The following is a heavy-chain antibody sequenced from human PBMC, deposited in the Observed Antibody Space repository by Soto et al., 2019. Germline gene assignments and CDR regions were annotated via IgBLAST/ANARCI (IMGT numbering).Heavy chain of an antibody. D-gene: IGHD2-15*01. CDR2: IYHTGTT. V-gene: IGHV4-4*02. CDR3: ATLPPRIVVVMTDLPT. CDR1: GASISSTYW. Sequence: QLRESGPGLVKPSGTLSLTCFVSGASISSTYWWSWVRQTPGKRLEWIGQIYHTGTTSYNPSRKHRVTISLDKSNNQFSLRLTSMTAADTAVYYCATLPPRIVVVMTDLPTWGQGTLVTVSS. J-gene: IGHJ5*02.